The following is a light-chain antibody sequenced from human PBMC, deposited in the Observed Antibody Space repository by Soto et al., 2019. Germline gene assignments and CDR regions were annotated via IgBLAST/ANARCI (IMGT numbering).Light chain of an antibody. J-gene: IGLJ2*01. CDR3: QSYDSSLSVV. V-gene: IGLV1-40*01. Sequence: QSVLTQPPSVSGAPGQRVTISCTGSSSNIGAGYDVNWYQQLPGTAPKLLIYGNINRPSGVPDRFSASKSGTSASLAITGLQDEDEADYYCQSYDSSLSVVFGGGTKLTVL. CDR2: GNI. CDR1: SSNIGAGYD.